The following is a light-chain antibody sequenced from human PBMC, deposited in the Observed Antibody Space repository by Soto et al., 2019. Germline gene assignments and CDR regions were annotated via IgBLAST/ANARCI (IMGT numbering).Light chain of an antibody. Sequence: EIVLTQTPATQSLSPGERATLSCRASQSVSSYLAWYQQKPGQAPRLLIYDASNRATGIPARFSGSGSGTDFTLTISSLEPEDFAVYYCQQRSKWPPGYTFGQGTKLEIK. J-gene: IGKJ2*01. CDR2: DAS. CDR1: QSVSSY. V-gene: IGKV3-11*01. CDR3: QQRSKWPPGYT.